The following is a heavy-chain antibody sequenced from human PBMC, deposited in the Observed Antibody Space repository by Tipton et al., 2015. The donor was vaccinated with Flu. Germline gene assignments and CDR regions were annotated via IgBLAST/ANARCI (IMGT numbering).Heavy chain of an antibody. Sequence: SLRLSCASSEFTVSSNYMTWVRQAPGKGLEWVSLIDADGTTYYADSVKGRFAISRDTSRNTLYLQLSGLRAEDTALYYCARVILVATRDYFSYYMDVWGRGTTVTVS. V-gene: IGHV3-53*01. CDR3: ARVILVATRDYFSYYMDV. CDR2: IDADGTT. D-gene: IGHD5-12*01. CDR1: EFTVSSNY. J-gene: IGHJ6*03.